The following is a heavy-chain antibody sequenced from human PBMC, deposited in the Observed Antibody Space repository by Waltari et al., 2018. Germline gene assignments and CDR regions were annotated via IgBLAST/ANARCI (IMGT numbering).Heavy chain of an antibody. CDR3: ARGRVGAIDY. J-gene: IGHJ4*02. D-gene: IGHD3-3*01. CDR2: INHSGST. Sequence: QVQLQQWGAGLLKPSETLSLPCAVYGGSFSGYYWSWIRQPPGKGLEWIGEINHSGSTNYNPSLKSRVTISVDTSKNQFSLKLSSVTAADTAVYYCARGRVGAIDYWGQGTLVTVSS. V-gene: IGHV4-34*01. CDR1: GGSFSGYY.